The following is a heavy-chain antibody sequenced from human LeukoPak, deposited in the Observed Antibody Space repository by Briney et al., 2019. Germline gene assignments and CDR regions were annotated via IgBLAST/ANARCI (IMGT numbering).Heavy chain of an antibody. Sequence: NPGGSLRLSCAASGFTFSTYNLNWVRQAPGKGLEWVSSISSCRSYIEYADSVKGRFTISRDNAQNSLYLQMNSLRAEDTAVYYCARAVSLGRGDYWGQGTLVTVSS. V-gene: IGHV3-21*01. CDR1: GFTFSTYN. J-gene: IGHJ4*02. CDR2: ISSCRSYI. D-gene: IGHD5-24*01. CDR3: ARAVSLGRGDY.